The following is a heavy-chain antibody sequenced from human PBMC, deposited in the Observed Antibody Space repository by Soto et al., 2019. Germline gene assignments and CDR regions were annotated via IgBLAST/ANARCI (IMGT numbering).Heavy chain of an antibody. CDR3: AKGSGLTTVTTIDH. J-gene: IGHJ4*02. D-gene: IGHD4-17*01. V-gene: IGHV3-9*01. Sequence: GGSLRLSCAASGFTFDDYGMHWVRQAPGKGLEWVSGISWNSGNIVYADSVKGRFTISRDNAKNSLYLQMNSLRPEDTALYYCAKGSGLTTVTTIDHWGQGSLVTVSS. CDR2: ISWNSGNI. CDR1: GFTFDDYG.